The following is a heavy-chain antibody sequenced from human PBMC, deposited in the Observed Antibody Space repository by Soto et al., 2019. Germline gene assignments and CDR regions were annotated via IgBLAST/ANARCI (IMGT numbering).Heavy chain of an antibody. J-gene: IGHJ5*02. CDR1: GGSIISSSYY. Sequence: PSETLSLTCTVSGGSIISSSYYWGWIRQPPGKGLEWIGTVYFTGSTYYNPSLKGRVTISVDTSKSQFSLNLSSVTAADTAVYYCARAYTPYYATPNWFDPWGQGTLVTVSS. V-gene: IGHV4-39*01. CDR2: VYFTGST. CDR3: ARAYTPYYATPNWFDP. D-gene: IGHD2-8*01.